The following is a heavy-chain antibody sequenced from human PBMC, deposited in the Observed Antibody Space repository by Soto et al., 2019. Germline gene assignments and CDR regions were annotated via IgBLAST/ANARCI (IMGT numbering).Heavy chain of an antibody. D-gene: IGHD2-2*01. V-gene: IGHV4-59*08. CDR3: ARLIVVVPAATPSWFDP. CDR2: IYYSGST. J-gene: IGHJ5*02. CDR1: GGSISSFY. Sequence: SETLSLTCTVSGGSISSFYWSWIRQPPGKGLEWIGYIYYSGSTNYNPSLKSRVTISVDTSKNQFSLKLSSVTAADTAVYYCARLIVVVPAATPSWFDPWGQGTLVTVSS.